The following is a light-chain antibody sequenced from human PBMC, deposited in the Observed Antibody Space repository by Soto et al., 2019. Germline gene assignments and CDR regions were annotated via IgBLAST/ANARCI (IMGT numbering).Light chain of an antibody. Sequence: DIVMTQSPDSLAVSLGERATINCKSSQSVLYSSNNKNYLAWYQQKPAQPPKLLIYWASTRESGVHDRFSGSGSGTDFTLTISSLQAEDVAVYYCQQYYSTPRTFGQGTKVEIK. CDR1: QSVLYSSNNKNY. V-gene: IGKV4-1*01. J-gene: IGKJ1*01. CDR3: QQYYSTPRT. CDR2: WAS.